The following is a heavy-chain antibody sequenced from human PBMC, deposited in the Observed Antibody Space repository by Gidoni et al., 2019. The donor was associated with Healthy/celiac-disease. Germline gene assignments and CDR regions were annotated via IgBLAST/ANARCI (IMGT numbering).Heavy chain of an antibody. CDR2: INAGNGNT. V-gene: IGHV1-3*01. D-gene: IGHD3-3*01. CDR3: ARSTIYGWRFDY. Sequence: QVQLVQSGAEVKKPGASVKVSCKASGYTFTSYAMHWVRQAPGQRLEWMGWINAGNGNTKYSQKFQGRVTITRDTSASTAYMELSSLRSEDTAVYYCARSTIYGWRFDYWGQGTLVTVSS. CDR1: GYTFTSYA. J-gene: IGHJ4*02.